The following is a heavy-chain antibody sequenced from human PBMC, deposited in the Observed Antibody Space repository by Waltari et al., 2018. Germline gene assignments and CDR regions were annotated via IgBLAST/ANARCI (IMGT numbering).Heavy chain of an antibody. D-gene: IGHD6-6*01. V-gene: IGHV4-34*01. CDR1: GGSFSGYY. J-gene: IGHJ6*02. CDR2: INHSGST. Sequence: QVQLQQWGAGLLKPSETLSLTCAVYGGSFSGYYWSWIRQPPGKGLEWIGEINHSGSTHYNPSLKSRVTISVDTSKNQFSLKLSSVTAADTAVYYCARERGVAAHYYYYGMDVWGQGTTVTVSS. CDR3: ARERGVAAHYYYYGMDV.